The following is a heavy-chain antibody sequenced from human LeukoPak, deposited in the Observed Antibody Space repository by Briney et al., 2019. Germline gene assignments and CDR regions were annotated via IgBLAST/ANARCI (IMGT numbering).Heavy chain of an antibody. D-gene: IGHD2-2*01. Sequence: GASVKISCKASGYTFISYYMHWVRQSPGQGLEWMGIINPSGGSTSYAQKFQGRVTMTRDTSTSTVYMELSSLTSEDTAVYYCARDTVVVPAALYFFDYWGQGTLVTVSS. V-gene: IGHV1-46*01. CDR2: INPSGGST. CDR1: GYTFISYY. CDR3: ARDTVVVPAALYFFDY. J-gene: IGHJ4*02.